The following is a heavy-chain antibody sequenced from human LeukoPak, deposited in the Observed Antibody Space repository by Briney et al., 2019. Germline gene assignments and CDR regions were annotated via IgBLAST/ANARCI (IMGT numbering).Heavy chain of an antibody. D-gene: IGHD6-13*01. Sequence: GASVKVSCKPSGYAFTSYGIGWVRQAPGQGLEWMGWISAYNGNTNYVQKFQGRVTMTTDTSTSTAYMELRSLSSDDTAIYYCARDKSTSWYYFDYWGQGTLVTVSS. CDR2: ISAYNGNT. V-gene: IGHV1-18*01. J-gene: IGHJ4*02. CDR1: GYAFTSYG. CDR3: ARDKSTSWYYFDY.